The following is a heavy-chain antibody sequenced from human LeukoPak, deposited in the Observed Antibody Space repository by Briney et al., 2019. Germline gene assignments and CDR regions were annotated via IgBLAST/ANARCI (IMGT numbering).Heavy chain of an antibody. CDR1: GFTFSSYE. CDR3: AKGSSWFDEGLFDY. J-gene: IGHJ4*02. V-gene: IGHV3-48*03. Sequence: PGGSLRLSCAASGFTFSSYEMKWVRQAPGKGLEWVSYISSSGSNIYYADSVKGRFTISRDNSKNTLYLQMNSLRAEDTAVYYCAKGSSWFDEGLFDYWGQGTLVTVSS. CDR2: ISSSGSNI. D-gene: IGHD6-13*01.